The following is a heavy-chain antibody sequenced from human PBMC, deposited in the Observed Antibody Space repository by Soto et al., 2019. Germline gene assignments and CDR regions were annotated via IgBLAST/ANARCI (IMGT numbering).Heavy chain of an antibody. CDR3: AKVSRKGSAIDFDY. CDR1: GYNFSNYD. J-gene: IGHJ4*02. CDR2: VNPNNGDT. Sequence: QVQLVQSGAELKKPGASVKVSCKASGYNFSNYDMNWVRQTTGQGPEWIGWVNPNNGDTGYAQKFQGRVTLTTDIYTTTAYMQLNSLRSEDTAIYYCAKVSRKGSAIDFDYWGQGTLITVSS. D-gene: IGHD3-10*01. V-gene: IGHV1-8*01.